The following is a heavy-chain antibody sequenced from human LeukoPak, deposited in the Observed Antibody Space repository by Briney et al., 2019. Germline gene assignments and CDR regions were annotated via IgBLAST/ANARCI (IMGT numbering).Heavy chain of an antibody. V-gene: IGHV4-34*01. CDR3: ARDVDTALMDV. Sequence: PSETLSLTCAVYGTSFSGYYWSWIRQPPGKGLEWIGEIDHRGRAKYNPSLKSRVSTSVDTSKNQFSLNLSSVTAADTAVYYCARDVDTALMDVWGEGTTVIVSP. CDR2: IDHRGRA. D-gene: IGHD5-18*01. CDR1: GTSFSGYY. J-gene: IGHJ6*04.